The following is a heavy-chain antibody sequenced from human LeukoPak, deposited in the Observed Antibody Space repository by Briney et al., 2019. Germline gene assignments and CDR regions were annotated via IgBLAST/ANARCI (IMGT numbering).Heavy chain of an antibody. D-gene: IGHD3-22*01. CDR3: ASSAYESSGYGGYYMDV. CDR2: IYHSGST. CDR1: GYSISSGYY. J-gene: IGHJ6*03. V-gene: IGHV4-38-2*02. Sequence: SETLSLTCTVSGYSISSGYYWGWIRQPPGKGLEWIGSIYHSGSTYYNPSLKSRVTISVDTPKNQFSLKPSSVTAADTAVYYCASSAYESSGYGGYYMDVWGKGTTVTVSS.